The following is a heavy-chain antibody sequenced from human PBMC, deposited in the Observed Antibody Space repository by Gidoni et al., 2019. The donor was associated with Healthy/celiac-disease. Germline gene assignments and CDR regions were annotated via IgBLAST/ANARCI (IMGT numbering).Heavy chain of an antibody. V-gene: IGHV4-59*01. CDR3: ARVNLLHYYYYYGMDV. CDR2: IYYSGST. J-gene: IGHJ6*02. Sequence: QVQLQESGPGLVKPSETLSLTCTVSGGSISSYYWSWIRQPPGKGLEWIGYIYYSGSTNYNPSLKSRVTISVDTSKNQFSLKLSSVTAADTAVYYCARVNLLHYYYYYGMDVWGQGTTVTVSS. CDR1: GGSISSYY.